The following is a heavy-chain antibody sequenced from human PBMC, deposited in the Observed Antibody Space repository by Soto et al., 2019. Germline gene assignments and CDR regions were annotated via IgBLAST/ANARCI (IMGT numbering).Heavy chain of an antibody. V-gene: IGHV4-30-2*01. J-gene: IGHJ6*02. Sequence: PSETLSLTCAVSGGSISSGGYSWSWIRQPPGKGLEWIGYIYHSGSTYYNPSLKSRVTISVDRSKNQFSLKLSSVTAADTAVYYCARSTCYYGSGGMDVWGQGTTVTVSS. CDR1: GGSISSGGYS. CDR3: ARSTCYYGSGGMDV. CDR2: IYHSGST. D-gene: IGHD3-10*01.